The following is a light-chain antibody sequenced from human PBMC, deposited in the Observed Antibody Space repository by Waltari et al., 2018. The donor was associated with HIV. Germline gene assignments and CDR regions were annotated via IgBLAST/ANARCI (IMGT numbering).Light chain of an antibody. CDR1: SSDVGGYNF. V-gene: IGLV2-11*01. CDR2: DVS. Sequence: QSALTQPRSVSGSPGPSVTLSCTGTSSDVGGYNFVSWYQQHPGKAPKLMIHDVSKRPSGVPDRFSGSKSGNTASLTISGLQAEDEADYYCCSYAGSYTFEGVFGGGTKLTVL. CDR3: CSYAGSYTFEGV. J-gene: IGLJ2*01.